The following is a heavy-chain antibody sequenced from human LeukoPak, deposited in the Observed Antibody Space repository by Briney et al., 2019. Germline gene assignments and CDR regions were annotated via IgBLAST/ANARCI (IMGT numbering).Heavy chain of an antibody. CDR1: GGSISSYY. CDR2: IYYSGST. V-gene: IGHV4-59*08. CDR3: ARAYCGGDSSFDY. D-gene: IGHD2-21*02. Sequence: KPSETLSLTCTVSGGSISSYYWSWIRQPPGKGLEWIGYIYYSGSTNYNPSLKGRVTISVDTSRNQFSLKLSSVTAADTAVYYCARAYCGGDSSFDYWGQGTLVTVSS. J-gene: IGHJ4*02.